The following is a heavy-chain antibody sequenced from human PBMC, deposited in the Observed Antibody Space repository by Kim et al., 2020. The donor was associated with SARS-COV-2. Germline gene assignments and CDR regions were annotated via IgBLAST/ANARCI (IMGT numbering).Heavy chain of an antibody. D-gene: IGHD2-21*02. CDR1: GFTFSSYS. Sequence: GGSLRLSCAASGFTFSSYSMNWVRQAPGKGLEWVSSISSSSSYIYYADSVKGRFPISRDNAKNSLYLQMNSVRAEDTAVYYCARDRGSPEDSVVLTASNWYFDLWGRGTLVTVSS. V-gene: IGHV3-21*01. J-gene: IGHJ2*01. CDR2: ISSSSSYI. CDR3: ARDRGSPEDSVVLTASNWYFDL.